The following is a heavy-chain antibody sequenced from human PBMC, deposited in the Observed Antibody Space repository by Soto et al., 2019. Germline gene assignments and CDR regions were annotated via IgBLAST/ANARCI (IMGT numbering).Heavy chain of an antibody. J-gene: IGHJ4*02. CDR2: IGGSGGST. D-gene: IGHD4-4*01. CDR3: AKDGGGNYYYFDY. Sequence: GGSLRLSCAASGFTFSSYAMSWVRQATGKGLERVSAIGGSGGSTYYADSVKGRFTISRDNSKNTLYLQMNSLRAEYTAVYYCAKDGGGNYYYFDYWGQGSLVTVSS. V-gene: IGHV3-23*01. CDR1: GFTFSSYA.